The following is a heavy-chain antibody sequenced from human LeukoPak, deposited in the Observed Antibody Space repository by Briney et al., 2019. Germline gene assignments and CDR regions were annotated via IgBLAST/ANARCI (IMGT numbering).Heavy chain of an antibody. CDR1: GFTFSDYW. D-gene: IGHD3-10*01. Sequence: GGSLRLSCTASGFTFSDYWLNWFRQAPGQGLKWVANMKEDGSEKYYVDSVKGRFTISRDNAKNSLFLQINSLRVEDTAVYYCARTLMGGGALDYWGQGTLVTVSS. CDR2: MKEDGSEK. J-gene: IGHJ4*02. V-gene: IGHV3-7*03. CDR3: ARTLMGGGALDY.